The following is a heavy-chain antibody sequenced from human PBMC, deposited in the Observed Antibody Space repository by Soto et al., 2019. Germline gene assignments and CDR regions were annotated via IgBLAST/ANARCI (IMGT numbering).Heavy chain of an antibody. CDR2: IIPILGIA. CDR1: GGTCSSYT. CDR3: AYSSSWTNPFDP. Sequence: QVQLVQSGAEVKKPGSSVKVSCKASGGTCSSYTISWVRQAPGPGLEWMGRIIPILGIANDAQKFQARVTITADKSTSTAYMELSSLRSEDTAVYYCAYSSSWTNPFDPWGQGTLVTVSS. V-gene: IGHV1-69*02. D-gene: IGHD6-13*01. J-gene: IGHJ5*02.